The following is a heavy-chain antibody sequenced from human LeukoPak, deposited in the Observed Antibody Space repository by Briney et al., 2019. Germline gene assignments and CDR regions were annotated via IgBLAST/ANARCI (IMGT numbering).Heavy chain of an antibody. D-gene: IGHD2/OR15-2a*01. V-gene: IGHV3-9*01. Sequence: PGRSLRLSCTASGFTFGDYAMHWVRQGPGKGLEWVSGINWNSGSIGYADSVKGRFIISRDNTKNSLYLEMNSLRAEDTALYYCAKDKDLVSWGQGTHVTVSS. CDR3: AKDKDLVS. J-gene: IGHJ4*02. CDR2: INWNSGSI. CDR1: GFTFGDYA.